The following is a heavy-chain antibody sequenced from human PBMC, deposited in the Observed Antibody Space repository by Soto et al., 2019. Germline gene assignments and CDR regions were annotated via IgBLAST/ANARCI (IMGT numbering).Heavy chain of an antibody. D-gene: IGHD1-26*01. CDR1: GFTFSNYG. Sequence: GGSLRLSCVGSGFTFSNYGLHWVRQPPGKGPEWVPLISDDGDKRYYADSVRGRLIISRDNSKDTLYLQMNSLGPDDTALYFCAKARVRIVGANSFDYWGQGIPLTVSS. CDR2: ISDDGDKR. J-gene: IGHJ4*02. CDR3: AKARVRIVGANSFDY. V-gene: IGHV3-30*18.